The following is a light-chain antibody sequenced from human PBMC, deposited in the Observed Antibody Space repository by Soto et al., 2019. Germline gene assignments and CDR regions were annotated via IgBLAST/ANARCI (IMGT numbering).Light chain of an antibody. Sequence: QSVLTQPPSASGSPGQSVTISCSGTSSDVGGYDSVSWYQHHPGKVPKLIIFDVDKWPSGVPDRFSGFKSGNTASLTVSELRAEDEADYYCSSYAGSNTFVFGTGTKVTVL. CDR2: DVD. J-gene: IGLJ1*01. V-gene: IGLV2-8*01. CDR1: SSDVGGYDS. CDR3: SSYAGSNTFV.